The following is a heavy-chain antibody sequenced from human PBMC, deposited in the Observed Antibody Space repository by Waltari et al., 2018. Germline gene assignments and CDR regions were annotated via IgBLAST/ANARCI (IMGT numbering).Heavy chain of an antibody. V-gene: IGHV3-7*03. Sequence: EAQLMESGGGLVQPGGSLRLSCAASGFHFHGHWMTWVRRAPGKGLEWVANIKWDGSATWYAESLSGRFIISRDNARNSLFLQINSPSAEDTAIYYRARGSAGYVRVWDLWGQGTSVTVSS. CDR1: GFHFHGHW. D-gene: IGHD2-2*01. CDR3: ARGSAGYVRVWDL. J-gene: IGHJ5*02. CDR2: IKWDGSAT.